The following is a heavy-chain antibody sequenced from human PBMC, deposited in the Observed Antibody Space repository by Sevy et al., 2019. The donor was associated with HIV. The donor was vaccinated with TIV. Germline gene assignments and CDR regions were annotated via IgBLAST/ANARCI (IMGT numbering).Heavy chain of an antibody. Sequence: ASVKVSCKASGYTFTSYGISWVRQAPGQGLEWMGWISAYNGNTNDAQKLQGRVTMTTDTSTSTAYMELRSLRSDDTAVYYCARNPGRIAAAGTLVDYWGQGTLVTVSS. CDR3: ARNPGRIAAAGTLVDY. J-gene: IGHJ4*02. D-gene: IGHD6-13*01. CDR2: ISAYNGNT. CDR1: GYTFTSYG. V-gene: IGHV1-18*04.